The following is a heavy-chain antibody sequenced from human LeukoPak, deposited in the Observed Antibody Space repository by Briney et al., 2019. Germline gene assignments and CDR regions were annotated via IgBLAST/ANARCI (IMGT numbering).Heavy chain of an antibody. CDR3: ARGTGNYNYFDP. J-gene: IGHJ5*02. V-gene: IGHV4-59*08. CDR2: IFHSGAT. CDR1: GGYIGTYY. Sequence: SETLSLTCSVSGGYIGTYYCTWIRQPPGKGLEWIGYIFHSGATKYDTSLKGRVTISLDMSKNQFSLRLNSVTATDTAVYYCARGTGNYNYFDPWGQGTLVIVSS. D-gene: IGHD1-7*01.